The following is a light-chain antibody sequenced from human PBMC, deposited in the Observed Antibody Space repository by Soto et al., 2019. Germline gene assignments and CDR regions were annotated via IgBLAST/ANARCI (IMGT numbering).Light chain of an antibody. CDR3: CSYAGSSTLV. CDR1: SSAVGSYNL. V-gene: IGLV2-23*02. Sequence: QSALTQPASVSGSPGQSITISCTGTSSAVGSYNLVSWYQQHPGKAPKLMIYEVSKRPSGVSTRFSGSKSGNTASLTISGLQAEDEADYYCCSYAGSSTLVFGGGTQLTVL. J-gene: IGLJ2*01. CDR2: EVS.